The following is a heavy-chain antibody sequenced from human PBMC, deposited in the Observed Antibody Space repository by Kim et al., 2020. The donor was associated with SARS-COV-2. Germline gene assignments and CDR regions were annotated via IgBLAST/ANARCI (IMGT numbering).Heavy chain of an antibody. Sequence: ASVKVSCKTSGYTFSSFGISWVRQAPGQGLEWLVWISVYNGNTKYAQKVQGRFTVTTDTFTSTPYMELRSLRYYDTAVYYCVRDNPAAIYGMDVWAQGTT. J-gene: IGHJ6*02. CDR1: GYTFSSFG. CDR2: ISVYNGNT. CDR3: VRDNPAAIYGMDV. D-gene: IGHD2-2*01. V-gene: IGHV1-18*01.